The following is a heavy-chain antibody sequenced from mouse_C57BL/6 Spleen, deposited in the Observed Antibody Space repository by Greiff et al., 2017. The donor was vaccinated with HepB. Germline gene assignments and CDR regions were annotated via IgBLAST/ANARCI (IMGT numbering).Heavy chain of an antibody. D-gene: IGHD3-2*02. Sequence: QVQLQQPGAELVRPGSSVKLSCKASGYTFTSYWMDWVKQRPGQGLEWIGNIYPSDSETHYNQKFKDKATLTVDKSSSTAYMQLSSLTSEDSAVYYCARSSGYGYFDYWGQGTTLTVSS. CDR2: IYPSDSET. V-gene: IGHV1-61*01. CDR1: GYTFTSYW. CDR3: ARSSGYGYFDY. J-gene: IGHJ2*01.